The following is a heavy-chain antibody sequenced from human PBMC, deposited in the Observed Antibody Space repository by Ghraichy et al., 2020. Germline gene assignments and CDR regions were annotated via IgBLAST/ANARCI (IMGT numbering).Heavy chain of an antibody. J-gene: IGHJ3*02. CDR3: ARFMITFGGVSEDDAFDI. Sequence: SETLSLTCTVSGGSISSYYWSWIRQPPGKGLEWIGYIYYSGSTNYNPSLKSRVTISVDTSKNQFSLKLSSVTAADTAVYYCARFMITFGGVSEDDAFDIWGQGTMVTVSS. CDR2: IYYSGST. CDR1: GGSISSYY. V-gene: IGHV4-59*01. D-gene: IGHD3-16*01.